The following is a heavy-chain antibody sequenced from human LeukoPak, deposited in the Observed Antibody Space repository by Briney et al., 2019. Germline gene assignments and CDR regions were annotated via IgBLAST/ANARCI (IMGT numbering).Heavy chain of an antibody. V-gene: IGHV3-30-3*01. J-gene: IGHJ4*02. CDR1: GFTFNTYA. CDR3: AGHDY. Sequence: PGGSLRLSCAASGFTFNTYAMHWVRQAAGMGLEWVAVISSAGSTKYYADSVKGRFTVSRDNSENTLYLQMNSLRAEDTAVYYCAGHDYWGQGTLVTVSS. CDR2: ISSAGSTK.